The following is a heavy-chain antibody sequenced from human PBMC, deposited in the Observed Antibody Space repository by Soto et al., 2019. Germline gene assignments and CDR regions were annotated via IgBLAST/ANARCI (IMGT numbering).Heavy chain of an antibody. CDR2: INHSGST. Sequence: PXETLSLTCAVYGGSFSGYYWSWIRQPPGKGLEWIGEINHSGSTTYNPSLKSRVTISVDTSRNQFSLKLSSVTAADTAVYYCARGQSRLLIGDSFAWGQGTLVTVSS. CDR1: GGSFSGYY. V-gene: IGHV4-34*01. J-gene: IGHJ5*02. D-gene: IGHD7-27*01. CDR3: ARGQSRLLIGDSFA.